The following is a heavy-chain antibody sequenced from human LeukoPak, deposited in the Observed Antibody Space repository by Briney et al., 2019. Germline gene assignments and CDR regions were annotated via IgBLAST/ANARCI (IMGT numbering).Heavy chain of an antibody. D-gene: IGHD6-13*01. J-gene: IGHJ4*02. CDR3: ARQGYSSSCDY. Sequence: GESLKISCKGSGYSFTNNWIGWVRQMPGKGLEWMGIIYPSDSDTRYSPSFQGQVTISADKSISTAYLQWSSLKASDTAMYYRARQGYSSSCDYWGQGTLVTVSS. CDR2: IYPSDSDT. V-gene: IGHV5-51*01. CDR1: GYSFTNNW.